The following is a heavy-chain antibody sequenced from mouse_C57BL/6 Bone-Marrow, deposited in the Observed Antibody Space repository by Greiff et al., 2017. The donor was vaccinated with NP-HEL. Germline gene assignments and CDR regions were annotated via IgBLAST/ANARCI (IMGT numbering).Heavy chain of an antibody. Sequence: EVQLQQSGAELVRPGASVKLSCTASGFNIKDDYMHWVKQRPEQGLEWIGWIDPENGDTEYASKFQGKATITADKSSNTAYLQLSSLTSEDTAVYYCTTNFYYYGSSYWYFDVWGTGTTVTVSS. V-gene: IGHV14-4*01. CDR3: TTNFYYYGSSYWYFDV. D-gene: IGHD1-1*01. CDR1: GFNIKDDY. J-gene: IGHJ1*03. CDR2: IDPENGDT.